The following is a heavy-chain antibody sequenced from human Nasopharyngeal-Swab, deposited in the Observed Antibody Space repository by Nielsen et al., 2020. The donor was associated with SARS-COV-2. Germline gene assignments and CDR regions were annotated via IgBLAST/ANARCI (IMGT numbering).Heavy chain of an antibody. D-gene: IGHD3-16*02. V-gene: IGHV1-69*13. Sequence: SVKVSCKASGGTFSSYAISWVRQAPGQGLEWMGGIIPIFGTANYAQKFQGRVAITADESTSTAYMELSSLRSEDTAVYYCARFYDYVWGSYPQWTAFDIWGQGTMVTVSS. J-gene: IGHJ3*02. CDR2: IIPIFGTA. CDR1: GGTFSSYA. CDR3: ARFYDYVWGSYPQWTAFDI.